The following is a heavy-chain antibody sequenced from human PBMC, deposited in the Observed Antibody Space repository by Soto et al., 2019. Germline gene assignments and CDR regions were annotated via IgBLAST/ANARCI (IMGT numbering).Heavy chain of an antibody. CDR1: GFTFSSYD. CDR3: ARSWGYCSSTSCYLGRPSDAFDI. D-gene: IGHD2-2*01. Sequence: GGSLRLSCAASGFTFSSYDMHWVRQATGKGLGWVSAIGTAGDTYYPGSVKGRFTISRENAKNSLYLQMNSLRAGDTAVYYCARSWGYCSSTSCYLGRPSDAFDIWGQGTMVTVSS. V-gene: IGHV3-13*01. J-gene: IGHJ3*02. CDR2: IGTAGDT.